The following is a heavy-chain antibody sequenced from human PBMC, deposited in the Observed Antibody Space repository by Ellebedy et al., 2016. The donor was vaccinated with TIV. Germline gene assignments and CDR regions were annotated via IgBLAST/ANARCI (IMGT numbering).Heavy chain of an antibody. CDR1: GFSFGYSW. CDR2: IREDGNAK. CDR3: ARDGFGGYLDS. J-gene: IGHJ4*02. V-gene: IGHV3-7*01. Sequence: GESLKISCAASGFSFGYSWMSWVRQAPGQGLEWVANIREDGNAKFYVDSVKGRFTISRDNGENSVYLQMNSLSVEDTALYYCARDGFGGYLDSWGQGTLIIVSS. D-gene: IGHD3-10*01.